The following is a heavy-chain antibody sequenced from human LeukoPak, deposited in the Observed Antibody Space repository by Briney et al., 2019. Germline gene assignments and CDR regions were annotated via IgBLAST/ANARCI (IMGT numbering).Heavy chain of an antibody. CDR3: ATDRERDPSVYYLV. D-gene: IGHD3-22*01. V-gene: IGHV3-7*03. Sequence: PGGSLRLSCATSGFTFSSNWMSWVRHVPGRGLDWVANIKPDGSAEYYAASVKGRFTVSRDNSKNTLFLQINSLRAEDSAVYYCATDRERDPSVYYLVGGQGTLITVSS. CDR1: GFTFSSNW. CDR2: IKPDGSAE. J-gene: IGHJ4*02.